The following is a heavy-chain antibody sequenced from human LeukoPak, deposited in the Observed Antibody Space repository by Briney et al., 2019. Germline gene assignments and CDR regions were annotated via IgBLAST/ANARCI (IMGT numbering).Heavy chain of an antibody. V-gene: IGHV4-59*01. CDR2: IYYSGST. CDR3: ARYGAYFDY. Sequence: SEPLSLTCTVSGGSISNYFWSWVRQPPGKGLEWIGYIYYSGSTNYNPSLKSRVTISVDTSKNQFSLKLSSVTAADTAVYYCARYGAYFDYWGQGTLVTVSS. D-gene: IGHD3-10*01. J-gene: IGHJ4*02. CDR1: GGSISNYF.